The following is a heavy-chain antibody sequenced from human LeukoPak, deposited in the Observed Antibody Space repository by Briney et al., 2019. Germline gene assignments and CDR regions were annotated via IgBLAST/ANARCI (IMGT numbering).Heavy chain of an antibody. CDR1: GYTFTDHH. D-gene: IGHD3-22*01. V-gene: IGHV1-2*02. Sequence: GASVKVSCKASGYTFTDHHIHWVRQAPGQGLEWMGWINPNSGGTNYAQKFQGRVTMTRDTSISTAYMELSRLRSDDTAVYYCARVAYYYDSSGYYVRYWRGYFQHWGQGTLVTVSS. CDR3: ARVAYYYDSSGYYVRYWRGYFQH. J-gene: IGHJ1*01. CDR2: INPNSGGT.